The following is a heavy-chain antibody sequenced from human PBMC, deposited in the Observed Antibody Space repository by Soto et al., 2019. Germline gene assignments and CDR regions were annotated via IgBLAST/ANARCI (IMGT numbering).Heavy chain of an antibody. CDR3: ARGPPFDP. CDR2: VYTSGST. V-gene: IGHV4-4*07. Sequence: QVQLQESGPGLVRPSETLSLTCTVSGGSITNYYWSWIRLPAGKGLEWLGRVYTSGSTNYNPSLKNRVTMSVDRPNNQFSLRVSSVTAADTAIYYCARGPPFDPWGQGTLVTVSS. CDR1: GGSITNYY. J-gene: IGHJ5*02.